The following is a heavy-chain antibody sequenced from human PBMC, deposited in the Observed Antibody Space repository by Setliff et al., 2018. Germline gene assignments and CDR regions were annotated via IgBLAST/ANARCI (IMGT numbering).Heavy chain of an antibody. CDR3: ARDVTGSHSGRLDS. CDR1: GYTFSDYG. V-gene: IGHV1-18*01. D-gene: IGHD1-26*01. J-gene: IGHJ4*02. CDR2: IGVYTGKS. Sequence: ASVKVSCKASGYTFSDYGITWVRQAPGQGLEWMGWIGVYTGKSYFAHKFQGRFTLTTDTSTGTAYMELRSLKSEDTAVYYCARDVTGSHSGRLDSWGQGTLVTVSS.